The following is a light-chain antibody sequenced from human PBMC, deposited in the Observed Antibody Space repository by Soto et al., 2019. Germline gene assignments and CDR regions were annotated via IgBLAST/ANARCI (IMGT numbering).Light chain of an antibody. CDR2: AAS. Sequence: DIQMTQSPSSLSASIGDRVTITCQASQDIGNYLNWYQQKPGKAPNLLIYAASNFETEDPSRFSGRESCTHFTLTISSLQPEDIATHYCQQCHDLPELTFGGGTKVQIK. CDR1: QDIGNY. V-gene: IGKV1-33*01. CDR3: QQCHDLPELT. J-gene: IGKJ4*01.